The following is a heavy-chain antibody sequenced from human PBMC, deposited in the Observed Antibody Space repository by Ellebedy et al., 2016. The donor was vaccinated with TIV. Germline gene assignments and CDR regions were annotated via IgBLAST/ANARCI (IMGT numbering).Heavy chain of an antibody. V-gene: IGHV3-30*03. J-gene: IGHJ6*02. Sequence: GESLKISCAASGFTFSSYDMHWVRQAPGKGLEWVAVISYDGSKRYDADSVKGRFTISRDDSKNTLYLQMNSLRGEDTGVYYCARDPPGSGKYSYYGLDAWGQGTTVTVSS. CDR2: ISYDGSKR. CDR1: GFTFSSYD. D-gene: IGHD3-10*01. CDR3: ARDPPGSGKYSYYGLDA.